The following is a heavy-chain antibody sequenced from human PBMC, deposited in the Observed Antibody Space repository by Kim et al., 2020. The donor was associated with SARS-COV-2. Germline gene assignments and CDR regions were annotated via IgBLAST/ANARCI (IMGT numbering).Heavy chain of an antibody. CDR1: GFTFSSYG. Sequence: GGSLRLSCAASGFTFSSYGMHWVRQAPGKGLEWVAVISYDGSNKYYADSVKGRFTISRDNSKNTLYLQMNSLRAEDTAVYYCAKEFGIVSPNHNWYFDLWGRGTLVTVSS. D-gene: IGHD2-15*01. CDR3: AKEFGIVSPNHNWYFDL. CDR2: ISYDGSNK. V-gene: IGHV3-30*18. J-gene: IGHJ2*01.